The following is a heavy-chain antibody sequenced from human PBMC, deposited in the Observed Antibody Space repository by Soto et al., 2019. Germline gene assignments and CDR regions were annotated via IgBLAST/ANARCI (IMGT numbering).Heavy chain of an antibody. CDR1: GYSFTSYW. D-gene: IGHD1-7*01. CDR3: ARGDRYNWNYRSTYYYYGMDV. CDR2: IYPGYSDT. J-gene: IGHJ6*02. Sequence: GESPKISWQGSGYSFTSYWIGWVRQMPGKGLEWMGIIYPGYSDTRYSPSFQGQVTISADKSISTAYLQWSSLKASDTAMYYCARGDRYNWNYRSTYYYYGMDVWGQGTTVTVSS. V-gene: IGHV5-51*01.